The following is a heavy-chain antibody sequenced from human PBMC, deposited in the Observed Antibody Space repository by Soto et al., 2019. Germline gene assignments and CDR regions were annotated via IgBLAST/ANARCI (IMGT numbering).Heavy chain of an antibody. CDR3: AKDPLAYCGGDCYSGEYFQH. J-gene: IGHJ1*01. D-gene: IGHD2-21*02. CDR2: ISGSGGST. V-gene: IGHV3-23*04. CDR1: GFTFSSYA. Sequence: EVQLVESGGGLVQPGGSLRLSCAASGFTFSSYAMSWVRQAPGKGLEWVSAISGSGGSTYYADSVKGRFTISRDNSKNTLYLQMNSLRAEDTAVYYCAKDPLAYCGGDCYSGEYFQHWGQGTLVTVSS.